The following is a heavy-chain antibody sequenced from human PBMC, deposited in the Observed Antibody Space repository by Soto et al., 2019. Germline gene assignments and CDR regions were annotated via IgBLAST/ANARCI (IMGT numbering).Heavy chain of an antibody. V-gene: IGHV3-33*01. CDR1: GFTFSSFG. CDR3: ARDASYYSLWSGYYPSRNGMDV. D-gene: IGHD3-3*01. Sequence: QVQVVESGGGVVQPGRSLRLSCAASGFTFSSFGMHWVRQAPGKGLEWVSLIWYDGSKKSYGDSVKGRFTISRDKSRNTVYLQMNSLSAHDTAVYYCARDASYYSLWSGYYPSRNGMDVWGQGTTVTVSS. J-gene: IGHJ6*02. CDR2: IWYDGSKK.